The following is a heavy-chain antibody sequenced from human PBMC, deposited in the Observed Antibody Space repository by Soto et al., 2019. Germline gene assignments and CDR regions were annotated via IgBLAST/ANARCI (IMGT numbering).Heavy chain of an antibody. CDR3: AHCGPEGSFDS. Sequence: QITLKESGPTLVRPTQTLTLTCTFSGFSLSATGAGVAWIRQPPGKALAWLALIYWDDDTFYSQSLKTRLTITKDTSKNQVVLTMTNVDPVDTATYYCAHCGPEGSFDSWGQGTLVTVSS. CDR1: GFSLSATGAG. CDR2: IYWDDDT. V-gene: IGHV2-5*02. J-gene: IGHJ4*02.